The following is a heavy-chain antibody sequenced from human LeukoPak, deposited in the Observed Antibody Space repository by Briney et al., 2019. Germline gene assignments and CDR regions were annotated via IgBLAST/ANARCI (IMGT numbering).Heavy chain of an antibody. CDR3: ARHDYSNYANWFDP. V-gene: IGHV4-39*01. CDR2: IYYSGST. CDR1: GGSISSSSYY. Sequence: PSETLSLTCTVSGGSISSSSYYWGWIRQPPRKGLEWIGSIYYSGSTYYNPSLKSRVTISVDTSKNQFSLKLSSVTAADTAVYYCARHDYSNYANWFDPWGQGTLLTVSS. J-gene: IGHJ5*02. D-gene: IGHD4-11*01.